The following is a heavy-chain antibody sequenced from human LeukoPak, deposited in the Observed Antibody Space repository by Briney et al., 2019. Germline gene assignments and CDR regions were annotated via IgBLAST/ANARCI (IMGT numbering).Heavy chain of an antibody. CDR1: GFTFSSYG. V-gene: IGHV3-33*01. J-gene: IGHJ4*02. CDR3: ARESVLLWFGEVERGYYFDY. CDR2: IWYDGSNK. D-gene: IGHD3-10*01. Sequence: PGRSLRLSCAASGFTFSSYGMHWVRQAPGKGLEWVAVIWYDGSNKYYADSVKGRFTISRDNSKNTLYLQMNSLRAEDTAVYYCARESVLLWFGEVERGYYFDYWGQGTLVTVS.